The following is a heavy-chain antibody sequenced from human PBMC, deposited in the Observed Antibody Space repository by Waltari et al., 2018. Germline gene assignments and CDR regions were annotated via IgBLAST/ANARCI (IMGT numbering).Heavy chain of an antibody. Sequence: QVQLQESGAGLVKPSETLDLTCTVYGYSISSGYYWGWIRQPPGKGLEWIGSIYHSASTYYHPSLKCRVTISVDPSKNQFSLKLSSVTAADPAVYYCARLDGHNWFDPWGQGTLVTVSS. V-gene: IGHV4-38-2*02. J-gene: IGHJ5*02. CDR3: ARLDGHNWFDP. CDR2: IYHSAST. D-gene: IGHD1-1*01. CDR1: GYSISSGYY.